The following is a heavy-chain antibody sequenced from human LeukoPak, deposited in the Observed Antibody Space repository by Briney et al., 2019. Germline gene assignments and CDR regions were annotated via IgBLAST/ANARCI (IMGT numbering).Heavy chain of an antibody. CDR2: ISYDGSNK. V-gene: IGHV3-30*01. J-gene: IGHJ4*02. CDR3: ARDGAVLYYDILTGYNYYFDY. D-gene: IGHD3-9*01. CDR1: GFTFSSYA. Sequence: AGGSLRLSCAASGFTFSSYAMHWVRQAPGKGLEWVAVISYDGSNKYYAGSVKGRFTISRDNSKNTLYLQMNSLRAEDTAVYYCARDGAVLYYDILTGYNYYFDYWGQGTLVTVSS.